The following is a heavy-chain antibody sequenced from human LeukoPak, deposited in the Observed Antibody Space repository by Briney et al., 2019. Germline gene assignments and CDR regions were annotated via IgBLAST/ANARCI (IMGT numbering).Heavy chain of an antibody. D-gene: IGHD6-13*01. Sequence: ASVKVSCKASGYTFTSYAMNWVRQAPGQGLEWMGWINTNTGNPTYAQGFTGRFVFSFDTSVSTAYLHISSLRAEDTAVYYCARDSWGHPDKYSSSWFRPGEHWFDPWGQGTLVTVSA. CDR2: INTNTGNP. J-gene: IGHJ5*02. V-gene: IGHV7-4-1*02. CDR1: GYTFTSYA. CDR3: ARDSWGHPDKYSSSWFRPGEHWFDP.